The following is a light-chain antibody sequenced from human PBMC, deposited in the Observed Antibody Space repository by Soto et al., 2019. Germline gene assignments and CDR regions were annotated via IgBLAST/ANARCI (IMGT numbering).Light chain of an antibody. V-gene: IGKV3-20*01. Sequence: EIVLTQSPGTLSLSPGERATXXXXASQSVSNNYLAWYQQKPGQAPRLLIYGASNRATGTPDRFSGSGSGTDFTLTISRLEPEDFAVYYCQQYGSSGTFGQGTKVDI. CDR2: GAS. CDR1: QSVSNNY. CDR3: QQYGSSGT. J-gene: IGKJ1*01.